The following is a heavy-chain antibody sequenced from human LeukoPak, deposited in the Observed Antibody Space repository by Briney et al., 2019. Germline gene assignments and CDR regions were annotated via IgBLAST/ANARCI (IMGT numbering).Heavy chain of an antibody. V-gene: IGHV7-4-1*02. CDR2: INTNTGNP. CDR3: ARDGVIDCSGGSCYWGYYFDY. Sequence: ASVKVSCKASGYTFTSYAMNWVRQAPGQGLEWMGWINTNTGNPTYAQGFTGRFVFSLDTSVSTAYLQISSLKAEDTAVYYCARDGVIDCSGGSCYWGYYFDYWGQGTLVTVSS. CDR1: GYTFTSYA. D-gene: IGHD2-15*01. J-gene: IGHJ4*02.